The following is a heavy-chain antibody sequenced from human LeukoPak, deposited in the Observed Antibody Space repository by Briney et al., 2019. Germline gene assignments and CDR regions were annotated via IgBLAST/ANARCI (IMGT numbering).Heavy chain of an antibody. CDR2: VYYRGNT. V-gene: IGHV4-39*01. D-gene: IGHD2-2*01. Sequence: PSETLSLTCTVSGGSVNTISSYWGWIRQPPGKGMEWIRTVYYRGNTYFNPTLRSRLTISLDTSKNQFSLKVTSVTAADTAIYYCVRRRDCTSSSCYSGYFDPWGQGTLVTVS. CDR3: VRRRDCTSSSCYSGYFDP. J-gene: IGHJ5*02. CDR1: GGSVNTISSY.